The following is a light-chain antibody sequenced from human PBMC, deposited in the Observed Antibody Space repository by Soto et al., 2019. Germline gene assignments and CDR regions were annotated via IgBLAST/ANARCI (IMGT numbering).Light chain of an antibody. Sequence: EVVLTQSPATLSLSPVQRATLSCRASQSIITNLGWYQQKPGQAPRLLIYCASHRAAGIPARFSGSGSGTDFTLTISSLEPEDFAVYYCQQRSNWPKTFGQGNKLEIK. CDR3: QQRSNWPKT. CDR1: QSIITN. J-gene: IGKJ2*01. V-gene: IGKV3-11*01. CDR2: CAS.